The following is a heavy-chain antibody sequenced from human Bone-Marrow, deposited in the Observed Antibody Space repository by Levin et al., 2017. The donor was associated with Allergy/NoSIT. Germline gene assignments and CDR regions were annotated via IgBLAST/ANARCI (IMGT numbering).Heavy chain of an antibody. J-gene: IGHJ4*02. D-gene: IGHD5-18*01. CDR1: GFTFSNYA. CDR3: AKDRSSPYPKYSRGSDF. CDR2: ISGSGETT. Sequence: PGGSLRLSCAASGFTFSNYAMSWVRQAPGKGLEWVSSISGSGETTYYADSVKGQFTISRDNAKNTLFLQVSSLRAEDTAIYYCAKDRSSPYPKYSRGSDFWGQGTLVTVSS. V-gene: IGHV3-23*01.